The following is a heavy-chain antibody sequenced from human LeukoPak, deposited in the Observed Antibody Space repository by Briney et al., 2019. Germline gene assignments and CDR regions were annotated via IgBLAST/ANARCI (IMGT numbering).Heavy chain of an antibody. Sequence: SETLSLTCTVSGGSISSYYWSWIRQPAGKGLEWIGRIYTSGSTNYNPSLKSRVTMSVDTSKNQFSLKLSSVTAADTAVYYCARLGSQQLVSSQIYYYYYMDVWGKGTTVTVSS. CDR2: IYTSGST. CDR3: ARLGSQQLVSSQIYYYYYMDV. V-gene: IGHV4-4*07. J-gene: IGHJ6*03. CDR1: GGSISSYY. D-gene: IGHD6-13*01.